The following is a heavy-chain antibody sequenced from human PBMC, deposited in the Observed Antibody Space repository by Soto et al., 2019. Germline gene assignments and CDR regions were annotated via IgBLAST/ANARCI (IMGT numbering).Heavy chain of an antibody. Sequence: EVQLLESGGALVQPGGSLRLSCAASGFTFSTYAMTWVRQAPGKGLEWVSAISGSGGSTYYADSVKGRFTISRDNSKNTPYLQMNSLRAEDTAVYYCAKDRVVVYVWGQGTTVTVSS. CDR1: GFTFSTYA. CDR2: ISGSGGST. CDR3: AKDRVVVYV. D-gene: IGHD2-15*01. J-gene: IGHJ6*02. V-gene: IGHV3-23*01.